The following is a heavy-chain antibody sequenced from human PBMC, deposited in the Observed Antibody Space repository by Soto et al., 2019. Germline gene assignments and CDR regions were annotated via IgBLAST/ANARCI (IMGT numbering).Heavy chain of an antibody. D-gene: IGHD1-20*01. Sequence: PSPTLSLTCAISGDSVSNNSAAWNWIRQSPSRGLEWLGRTYYRSKWYNEYALSVKSRITINPDTSKNQFSLQLNSVTPDDTVVYYCAREYNSGWSIWGQGPLVPVSS. CDR1: GDSVSNNSAA. V-gene: IGHV6-1*01. CDR2: TYYRSKWYN. CDR3: AREYNSGWSI. J-gene: IGHJ4*02.